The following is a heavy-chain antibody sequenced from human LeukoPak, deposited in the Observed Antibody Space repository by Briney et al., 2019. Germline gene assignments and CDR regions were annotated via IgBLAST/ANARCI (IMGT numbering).Heavy chain of an antibody. V-gene: IGHV5-51*01. CDR2: IHPGDSET. D-gene: IGHD5-24*01. CDR1: GYSFTNYW. J-gene: IGHJ4*02. Sequence: GESLKISCQASGYSFTNYWIGWVRQTPGKGLEWMGIIHPGDSETRYSPSFQGQVTISADKSISTAYLQCSSLKASDTAMYYCARPTPDGYNYLRSDYWGQGTLVTVSS. CDR3: ARPTPDGYNYLRSDY.